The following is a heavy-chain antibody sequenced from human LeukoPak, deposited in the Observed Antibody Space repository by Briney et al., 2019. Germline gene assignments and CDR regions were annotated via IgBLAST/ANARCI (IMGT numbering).Heavy chain of an antibody. V-gene: IGHV3-11*06. Sequence: GGSLRLSCAASGFTFTDYYMTWIRQAPGKGLEWVSSISSSSSYIYYADSVKGRFTISRDNAKNSLYLQMNSLRAEDTAVYYCARDVDCSSTSCYTFDYWGQGTLVTVSS. CDR2: ISSSSSYI. CDR3: ARDVDCSSTSCYTFDY. J-gene: IGHJ4*02. CDR1: GFTFTDYY. D-gene: IGHD2-2*02.